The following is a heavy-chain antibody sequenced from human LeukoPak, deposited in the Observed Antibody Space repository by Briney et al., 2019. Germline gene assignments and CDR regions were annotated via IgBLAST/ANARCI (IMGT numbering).Heavy chain of an antibody. V-gene: IGHV3-30*18. D-gene: IGHD4-17*01. CDR1: GFTFSSYG. Sequence: QSGGSLRLSCAASGFTFSSYGMHGVRQAPGKGLEWVAVISYDGSNKYYADSVKGRFTISRDNSKNTLYLQMNSLRAEDTAVYYCAKDLDIDYGENYYYYYGMDVWGQGTTVTVSS. J-gene: IGHJ6*02. CDR3: AKDLDIDYGENYYYYYGMDV. CDR2: ISYDGSNK.